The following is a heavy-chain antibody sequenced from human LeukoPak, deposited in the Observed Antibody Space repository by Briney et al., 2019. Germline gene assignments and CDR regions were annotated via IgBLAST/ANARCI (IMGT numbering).Heavy chain of an antibody. J-gene: IGHJ4*02. CDR2: IYYSGST. D-gene: IGHD3-22*01. Sequence: SETLSLTCAVYGGSFSGYYWGWIRQPPGKGLEWIGSIYYSGSTCYNPSLKSRVTISVDTSKNQFSLKLSSVTAADTAVYYCARVTYYYDSSPSDFDYWGQGTLVTVSS. CDR3: ARVTYYYDSSPSDFDY. CDR1: GGSFSGYY. V-gene: IGHV4-39*01.